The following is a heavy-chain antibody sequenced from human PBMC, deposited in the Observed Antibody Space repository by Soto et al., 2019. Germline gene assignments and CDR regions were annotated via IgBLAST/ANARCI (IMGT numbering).Heavy chain of an antibody. V-gene: IGHV4-31*03. D-gene: IGHD6-19*01. J-gene: IGHJ5*02. CDR2: FYSSGSI. Sequence: SETLSLTCFVSGNSITAGGYYWSWIRHHPGKGLEWIRSFYSSGSIIYNPSLRSRVSISGDTSSNQFSMSLTSVTAADTARYYCARMYSSGSGWFHPWGQGTLVTVSS. CDR3: ARMYSSGSGWFHP. CDR1: GNSITAGGYY.